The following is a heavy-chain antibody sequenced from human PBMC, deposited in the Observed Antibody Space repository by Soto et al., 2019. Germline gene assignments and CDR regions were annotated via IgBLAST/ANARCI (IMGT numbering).Heavy chain of an antibody. CDR3: ARGGSYGDF. D-gene: IGHD1-26*01. CDR1: GGSVSSGSYY. CDR2: IFYSGST. V-gene: IGHV4-61*01. Sequence: QVQLQESGPGLVKPSETLSLTCTVSGGSVSSGSYYCSWIRQPPGKGLEWIGYIFYSGSTTYNPSLKRRATISVDTSKNQFSLNLSSVTAADTAVYYCARGGSYGDFWGQGTLVTVSP. J-gene: IGHJ4*02.